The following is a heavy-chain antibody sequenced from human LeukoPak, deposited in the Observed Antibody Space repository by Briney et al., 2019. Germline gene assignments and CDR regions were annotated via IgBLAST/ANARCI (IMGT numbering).Heavy chain of an antibody. CDR2: ISGSGDST. J-gene: IGHJ4*02. Sequence: GGSLRLSCAASGFTFSSYAMSWVRQAPGKGLEWVSAISGSGDSTYYADSVKGRFTISRDDSKNTLSLQMNSLRAEDTAVYYCARKDDILTGYFDYWGQGTLVTVSS. CDR1: GFTFSSYA. CDR3: ARKDDILTGYFDY. V-gene: IGHV3-23*01. D-gene: IGHD3-9*01.